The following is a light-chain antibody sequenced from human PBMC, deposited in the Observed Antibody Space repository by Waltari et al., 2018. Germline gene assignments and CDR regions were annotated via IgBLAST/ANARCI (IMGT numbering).Light chain of an antibody. V-gene: IGKV1-9*01. CDR3: QQLNSDPLT. CDR1: QDISNY. CDR2: GAS. J-gene: IGKJ4*01. Sequence: DIQLTQSPSFLSASVGDRLTITCRASQDISNYLAWYQQKPGKAPSLLIYGASTLLSGVPSRFSGSGSGTEFTLTISSLQPEDFAAYYCQQLNSDPLTFDGGTKVEI.